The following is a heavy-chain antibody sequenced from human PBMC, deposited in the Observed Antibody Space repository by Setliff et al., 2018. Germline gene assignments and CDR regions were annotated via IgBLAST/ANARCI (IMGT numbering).Heavy chain of an antibody. CDR1: GYTFTSYD. V-gene: IGHV1-8*03. Sequence: GASVKVSCKASGYTFTSYDINWVRLATGQGLEWMGWMNPNSGHTGYAQKFQGRVTITRNTSISTTYMELSSLRSEDTAVYYCARGSRSGGKGGYNWFDPWGQGTLVTVSS. D-gene: IGHD2-15*01. CDR2: MNPNSGHT. CDR3: ARGSRSGGKGGYNWFDP. J-gene: IGHJ5*02.